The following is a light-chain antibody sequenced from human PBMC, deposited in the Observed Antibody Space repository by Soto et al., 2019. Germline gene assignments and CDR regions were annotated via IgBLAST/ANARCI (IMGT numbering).Light chain of an antibody. V-gene: IGKV3-11*01. J-gene: IGKJ2*01. CDR3: QQRSNWRGT. CDR2: DAS. CDR1: KSVSSF. Sequence: EIVLTQSPATLSLSPGERATLSCRAIKSVSSFLAWYQQKPCQAPRLLIYDASNRATGIPARFSGSGSGTDFTLTISSLEPEDFAVYYCQQRSNWRGTFGQGTKLEIK.